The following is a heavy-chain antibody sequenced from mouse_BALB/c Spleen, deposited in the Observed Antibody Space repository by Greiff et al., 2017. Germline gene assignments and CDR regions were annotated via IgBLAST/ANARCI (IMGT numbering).Heavy chain of an antibody. CDR3: ARLDYYGRGDGMGY. J-gene: IGHJ4*01. V-gene: IGHV1S81*02. Sequence: QVQLQQPGAELVKPGASVKLSCTASGYTFTSYWMHWVRQRPGQGLEWIGEINPSDGRTNYNDKFKSKVTLTIDKSPSTVYLQLSSLTSEDSAVYYCARLDYYGRGDGMGYWGQGTPVTVSS. CDR1: GYTFTSYW. CDR2: INPSDGRT. D-gene: IGHD1-1*01.